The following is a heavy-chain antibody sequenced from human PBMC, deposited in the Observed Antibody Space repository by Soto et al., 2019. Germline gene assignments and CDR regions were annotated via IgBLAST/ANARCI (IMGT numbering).Heavy chain of an antibody. CDR3: ALFESDDDVWGSFRS. CDR1: GGIFSNYG. Sequence: GASVKVSCKASGGIFSNYGFSWVRQAPGQGLEWMGGIIPLFGKPSYAQKFQDRLIISADASTNRAYLDLYSLTTEDAGIYYCALFESDDDVWGSFRSWGQGTPVTAPQ. J-gene: IGHJ5*02. CDR2: IIPLFGKP. D-gene: IGHD3-16*01. V-gene: IGHV1-69*13.